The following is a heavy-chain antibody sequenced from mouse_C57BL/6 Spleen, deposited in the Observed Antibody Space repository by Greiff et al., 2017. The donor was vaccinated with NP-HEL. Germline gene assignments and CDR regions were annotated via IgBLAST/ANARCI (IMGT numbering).Heavy chain of an antibody. V-gene: IGHV5-4*01. CDR2: ISDGGSYT. CDR1: GFTFSSYS. D-gene: IGHD1-1*01. Sequence: EVQRVESGGGLVKPGGSLKLSCAASGFTFSSYSMSWVRQTPEQRLEWVATISDGGSYTYYPDNLKGRFTITRVNAKNNLYLQMSHLKSEDSAMYDGARDDSSSSYYAMDYWGQGTSVTVSS. J-gene: IGHJ4*01. CDR3: ARDDSSSSYYAMDY.